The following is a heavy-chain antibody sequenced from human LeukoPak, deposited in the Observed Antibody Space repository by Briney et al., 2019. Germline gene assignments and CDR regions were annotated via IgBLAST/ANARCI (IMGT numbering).Heavy chain of an antibody. CDR3: ARDGPQAYYYDSSGGSFGI. CDR2: ISSSSSYI. J-gene: IGHJ3*02. CDR1: GFTFSSYS. Sequence: GGSLRLSCAASGFTFSSYSMNWVRQAPGKGLEWVSSISSSSSYIYYADSVKGRFTISRDNAKNSLYLQMNSLRAEDTAVYYCARDGPQAYYYDSSGGSFGIWGQGTMVTVSS. D-gene: IGHD3-22*01. V-gene: IGHV3-21*01.